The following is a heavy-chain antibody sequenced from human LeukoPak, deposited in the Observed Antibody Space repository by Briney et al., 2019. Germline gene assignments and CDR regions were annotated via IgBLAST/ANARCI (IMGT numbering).Heavy chain of an antibody. V-gene: IGHV1-46*01. CDR3: AAGGPIYGDYGYYYMDV. D-gene: IGHD4-17*01. Sequence: ASVKVSCKASGYTFTSYYMHWVRQAPGQGLEWMGIISPSGGSTSYAQKFQERVTITRDMSTSTAYMELSSLRSEDTAVYYCAAGGPIYGDYGYYYMDVWGKGTTVTVSS. CDR1: GYTFTSYY. J-gene: IGHJ6*03. CDR2: ISPSGGST.